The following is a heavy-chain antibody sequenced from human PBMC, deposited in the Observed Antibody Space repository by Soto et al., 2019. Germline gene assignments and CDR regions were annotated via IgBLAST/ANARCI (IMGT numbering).Heavy chain of an antibody. CDR3: ARGVDSVLVPGAIRWFDP. V-gene: IGHV1-69*12. CDR1: GGTFSSYA. J-gene: IGHJ5*02. Sequence: QVQLVQSGAEVKKPGSSVKVSCKASGGTFSSYAISWVRQAPGQGLEWMGGSIPIFGTANYAQKFQGRVTITADESTSTAYMELSSLRSEDTAVYYCARGVDSVLVPGAIRWFDPWGQGTLVTVSS. CDR2: SIPIFGTA. D-gene: IGHD2-2*01.